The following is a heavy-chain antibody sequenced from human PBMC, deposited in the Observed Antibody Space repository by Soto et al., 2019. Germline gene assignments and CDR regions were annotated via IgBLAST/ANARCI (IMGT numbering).Heavy chain of an antibody. CDR3: ARGYCSSTTCYIWDNWFDP. V-gene: IGHV4-59*01. Sequence: SETLSLTCTVSDGSISRYYWSWILQPPGKGLEWIGYIYYSGRTNYNPSLKSRVTISVDTPKNQFSLKLSSVTAADTAVYYCARGYCSSTTCYIWDNWFDPWGQGTLVTVSS. J-gene: IGHJ5*02. D-gene: IGHD2-2*01. CDR1: DGSISRYY. CDR2: IYYSGRT.